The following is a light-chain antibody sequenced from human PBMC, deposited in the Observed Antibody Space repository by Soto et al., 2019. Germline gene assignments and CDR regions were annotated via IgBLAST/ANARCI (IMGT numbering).Light chain of an antibody. V-gene: IGLV2-14*01. CDR1: SSDIGAYNY. Sequence: QSALTQPASVSGSPGQSITICCTGTSSDIGAYNYLSWYQHHPGKAPKFMMYEVSYRPSGVSDRFSGSKSGNTASLTISGLQAEDEADYYCSSYTSTSTILFGGGTKLTVL. CDR2: EVS. J-gene: IGLJ2*01. CDR3: SSYTSTSTIL.